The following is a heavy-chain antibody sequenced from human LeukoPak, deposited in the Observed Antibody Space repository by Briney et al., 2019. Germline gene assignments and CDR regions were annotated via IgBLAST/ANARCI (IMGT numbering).Heavy chain of an antibody. CDR1: GFTFSNYA. J-gene: IGHJ4*02. D-gene: IGHD3-22*01. V-gene: IGHV3-23*01. CDR3: ARDSRDSSGPGAFDY. CDR2: ISGSGAYT. Sequence: GSLRLSCAASGFTFSNYAMSWVRQAPGKGLEWVSAISGSGAYTYYADSVKGRFTISRDNAKNSLYLQMNSLRAEDTAVYYCARDSRDSSGPGAFDYWGQGTLVTVSS.